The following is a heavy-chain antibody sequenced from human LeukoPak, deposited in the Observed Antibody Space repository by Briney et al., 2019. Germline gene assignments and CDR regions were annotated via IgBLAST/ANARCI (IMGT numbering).Heavy chain of an antibody. CDR3: AKGHDYDFWSGYYTGYDY. J-gene: IGHJ4*02. CDR2: ITGSDDRT. CDR1: GFTFSSAA. V-gene: IGHV3-23*01. D-gene: IGHD3-3*01. Sequence: GGSLRLSCAAPGFTFSSAAMTWVRQAPGKGLEWVSTITGSDDRTYYADSVRGRFTISRDYSKNTLYLQMNSLRAEDTAVYYCAKGHDYDFWSGYYTGYDYWGQGTLVTVSS.